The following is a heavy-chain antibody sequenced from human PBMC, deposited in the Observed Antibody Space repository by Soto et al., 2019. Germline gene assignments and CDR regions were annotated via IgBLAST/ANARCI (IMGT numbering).Heavy chain of an antibody. CDR3: AHRRGGPSNV. Sequence: QITLKESGPTLMKPTQTLTLTCTLSGVSLTTNGVGVDWIRQPPGKALEWLALIYWDDDILYSPSPKNRLTITKDISKNPVVLTVTNMGSVDTATYYCAHRRGGPSNVRGQGTLVTVSS. CDR2: IYWDDDI. J-gene: IGHJ4*01. V-gene: IGHV2-5*02. D-gene: IGHD2-8*01. CDR1: GVSLTTNGVG.